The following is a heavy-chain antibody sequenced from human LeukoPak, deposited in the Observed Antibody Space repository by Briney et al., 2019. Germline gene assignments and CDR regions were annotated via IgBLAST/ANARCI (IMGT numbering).Heavy chain of an antibody. CDR3: ARSPTKRVTEDS. CDR1: NVSIFSSNW. D-gene: IGHD5-18*01. J-gene: IGHJ4*02. V-gene: IGHV4-4*02. CDR2: IFHSGST. Sequence: SGTLCLTCAVSNVSIFSSNWWSGVRHPPGKGLEGIGQIFHSGSTSYTPSLKSRVTISLDNSKNQFSLKLTPLTSADTAGYYFARSPTKRVTEDSWGKGTLVTVSS.